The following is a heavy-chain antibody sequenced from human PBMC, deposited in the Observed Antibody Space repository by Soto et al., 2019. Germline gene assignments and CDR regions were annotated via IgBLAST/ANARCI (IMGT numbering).Heavy chain of an antibody. Sequence: ASGKVCCKASGYSFTDYHIHWVRQAPGQGLEWLGRINPKSGGTSTAQKFQGWVTMTTDTSISTASMELTRLTSDDTAIYYCARGDSTDCSNGVCSFFYNHDMDVWGQGTTVTVSS. CDR3: ARGDSTDCSNGVCSFFYNHDMDV. CDR1: GYSFTDYH. J-gene: IGHJ6*02. CDR2: INPKSGGT. D-gene: IGHD2-8*01. V-gene: IGHV1-2*04.